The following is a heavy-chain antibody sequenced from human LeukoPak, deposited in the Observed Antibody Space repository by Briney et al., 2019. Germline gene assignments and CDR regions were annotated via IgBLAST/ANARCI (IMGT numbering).Heavy chain of an antibody. CDR1: GYPFTSYG. CDR3: ARGPATGDFDY. D-gene: IGHD7-27*01. V-gene: IGHV1-2*02. Sequence: ASVKVSCKASGYPFTSYGITWVRQAPGQGLEWMGWINPRNGGTLLAQNFQGRATMTRDTSISTAYMELSGLGSDDTAFYYCARGPATGDFDYWGQGTLVTVSS. CDR2: INPRNGGT. J-gene: IGHJ4*02.